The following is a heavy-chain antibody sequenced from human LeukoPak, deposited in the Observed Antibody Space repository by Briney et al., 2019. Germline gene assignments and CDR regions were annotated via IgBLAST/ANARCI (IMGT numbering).Heavy chain of an antibody. V-gene: IGHV1-46*01. D-gene: IGHD2-15*01. CDR2: INPSGGST. J-gene: IGHJ6*02. Sequence: ASVKVSCKASGYTFTSYCMHWVRQAPGQGLEWMGIINPSGGSTSYAQKFQGRVTMTRDTSTSTVYMELSSLRSEDTAVYYCARDWGYCSGGSCYFGERGSGMDVWGQGTTVTVSS. CDR3: ARDWGYCSGGSCYFGERGSGMDV. CDR1: GYTFTSYC.